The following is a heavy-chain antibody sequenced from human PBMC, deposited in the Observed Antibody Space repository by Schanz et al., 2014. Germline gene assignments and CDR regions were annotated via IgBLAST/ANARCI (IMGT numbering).Heavy chain of an antibody. J-gene: IGHJ4*02. D-gene: IGHD3-3*01. Sequence: QIQLVQSGPEVKKPGATVKVSCKASGYIFINSGISWVRQAPGQRLEWMGWINTGSGDTKYSQNFQGRVTMTTDTSTSTAYMALTDLRSDDTAVYYCARDRRFFDRDDLYYFDSWGQGTLVTVSS. V-gene: IGHV1-18*01. CDR2: INTGSGDT. CDR3: ARDRRFFDRDDLYYFDS. CDR1: GYIFINSG.